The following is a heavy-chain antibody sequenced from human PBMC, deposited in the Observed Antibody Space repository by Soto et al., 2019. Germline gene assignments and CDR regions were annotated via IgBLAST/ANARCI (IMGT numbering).Heavy chain of an antibody. V-gene: IGHV4-59*01. Sequence: PSETLSLTCTVSSGSISSYYWSWIRQSPGKGLEWIGYIYYSASANYNPSLKSRVTISVDTSKNQFSLKLSSVTAADTAIYYCARGLRDGYNPHYFYHYGMDVWGQGTTVTVSS. CDR2: IYYSASA. CDR3: ARGLRDGYNPHYFYHYGMDV. CDR1: SGSISSYY. D-gene: IGHD5-12*01. J-gene: IGHJ6*02.